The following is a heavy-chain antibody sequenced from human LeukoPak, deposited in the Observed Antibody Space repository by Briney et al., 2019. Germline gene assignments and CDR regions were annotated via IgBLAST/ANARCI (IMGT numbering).Heavy chain of an antibody. J-gene: IGHJ3*02. CDR1: GGSFSGYY. CDR2: INHSGST. D-gene: IGHD2-2*01. Sequence: SETLSLTCAVYGGSFSGYYWSWIRQPPGKGLEWIGEINHSGSTNYNPSLKSRVTISVDTSKNQFSLKLSSVTAADTAVYYCAIRHCSSTSCYVGAFDIWGQGTMVTASS. V-gene: IGHV4-34*01. CDR3: AIRHCSSTSCYVGAFDI.